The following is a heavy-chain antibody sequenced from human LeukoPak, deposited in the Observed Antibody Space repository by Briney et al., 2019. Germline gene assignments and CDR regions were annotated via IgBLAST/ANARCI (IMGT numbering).Heavy chain of an antibody. Sequence: SETLSLTCTVSGGSISSYYWSWIRQPAGKGLEWIWRIYTSGSTNYNPSLKSRVTMSVETSKNQFSLKLSSVTAADTAVYYCARGQWLEPYYYYMDVWGKGTTVTVSS. D-gene: IGHD6-19*01. J-gene: IGHJ6*03. CDR1: GGSISSYY. V-gene: IGHV4-4*07. CDR3: ARGQWLEPYYYYMDV. CDR2: IYTSGST.